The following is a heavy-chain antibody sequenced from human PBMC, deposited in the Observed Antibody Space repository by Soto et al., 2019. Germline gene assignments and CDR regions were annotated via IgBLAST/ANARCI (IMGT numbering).Heavy chain of an antibody. V-gene: IGHV1-69*13. J-gene: IGHJ5*02. CDR2: IIPIFGTA. CDR3: ARADPLQLERRGFDP. CDR1: GGTFSSYA. D-gene: IGHD1-1*01. Sequence: GASVKVSCKATGGTFSSYAISWVRQAPGQGLKRMGGIIPIFGTANYAQKFQGRVTITADESTSTAYMELSSLRSEDTAVYCCARADPLQLERRGFDPWGQGTLVTVSS.